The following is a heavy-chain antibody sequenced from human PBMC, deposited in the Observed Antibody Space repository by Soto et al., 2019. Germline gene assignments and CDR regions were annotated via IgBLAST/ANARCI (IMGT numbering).Heavy chain of an antibody. V-gene: IGHV1-69*13. CDR3: AREAPKEYYFDY. CDR1: GGTFSSYA. J-gene: IGHJ4*02. CDR2: IIPIFGTA. D-gene: IGHD3-10*01. Sequence: ASVKVSCKASGGTFSSYAISWVRQAPGQGLEWIGGIIPIFGTANYAQKFQGRVTITADESTSTAYMERSSLRSEDTAVYYCAREAPKEYYFDYWGQGTLVTVSS.